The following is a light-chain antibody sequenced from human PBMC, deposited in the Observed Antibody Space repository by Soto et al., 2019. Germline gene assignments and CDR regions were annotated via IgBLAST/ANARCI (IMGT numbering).Light chain of an antibody. J-gene: IGKJ2*01. V-gene: IGKV3-20*01. CDR2: SAS. CDR1: QSVTSRW. Sequence: EIVLTQSPGTLSLSPGETATLSCRASQSVTSRWLAWYQQKPGQAPRLLIYSASSRASGIPDRFSGSGSGTDFTLTISILEHEDFAVYNCQHPCSSPPADAFGQGTKREL. CDR3: QHPCSSPPADA.